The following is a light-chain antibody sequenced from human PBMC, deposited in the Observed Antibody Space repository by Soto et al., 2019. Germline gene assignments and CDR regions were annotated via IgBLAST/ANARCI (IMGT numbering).Light chain of an antibody. V-gene: IGKV3-11*01. CDR1: QSVSSY. CDR3: QQYGGLPRT. CDR2: DAS. J-gene: IGKJ1*01. Sequence: EIVLTQSPATLSLYTGERATHSCRASQSVSSYLAWYQQKPGQAPRLLIYDASNRATGIPARFSGSGSGTDFTLTISSLEPEDFAVYYCQQYGGLPRTFGQGTKVDIK.